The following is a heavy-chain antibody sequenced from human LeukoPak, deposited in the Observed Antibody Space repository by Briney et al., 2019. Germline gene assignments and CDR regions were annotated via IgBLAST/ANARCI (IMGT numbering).Heavy chain of an antibody. D-gene: IGHD1-26*01. CDR3: ARDKWQPRYACDI. Sequence: MTSGTLSLTCAVSGRSISSSNWGSWIRQTPGKGLGWSGEIYHSGSTNYNPSLKSRDTIPVDKSKTQFSLKLSSVTAADTAVYYCARDKWQPRYACDIWGQGTMVTVSS. J-gene: IGHJ3*02. V-gene: IGHV4-4*02. CDR1: GRSISSSNW. CDR2: IYHSGST.